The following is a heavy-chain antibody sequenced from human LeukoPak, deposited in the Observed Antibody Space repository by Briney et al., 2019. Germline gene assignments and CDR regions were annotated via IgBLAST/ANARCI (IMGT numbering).Heavy chain of an antibody. Sequence: GGSLRLSCVASGFTFTRHGMQWVRQAPGKGLEWVAVISYDGSYKYYADSVRGRFTISRDNPKNTLYLQMNSLRAEDTAVYYCAKDRLQGGSFDYWGQGTLVTVSS. CDR1: GFTFTRHG. J-gene: IGHJ4*02. V-gene: IGHV3-30*18. CDR3: AKDRLQGGSFDY. CDR2: ISYDGSYK. D-gene: IGHD3-16*01.